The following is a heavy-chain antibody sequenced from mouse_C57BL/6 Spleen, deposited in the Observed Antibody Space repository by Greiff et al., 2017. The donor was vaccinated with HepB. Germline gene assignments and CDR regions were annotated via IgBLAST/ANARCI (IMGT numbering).Heavy chain of an antibody. D-gene: IGHD2-4*01. J-gene: IGHJ4*01. CDR1: GYTFTSYW. V-gene: IGHV1-72*01. CDR3: ARGGIYYDYDYAMDY. Sequence: QVQLQQPGAELVKPGASVKLSCKASGYTFTSYWMHWVKQRPGQGLEWIGRIDPNSGCTKYNEKFKSKATLTVDKPSSTAYMQLSSLTSEDSAVYYCARGGIYYDYDYAMDYWGQGTSVTVSS. CDR2: IDPNSGCT.